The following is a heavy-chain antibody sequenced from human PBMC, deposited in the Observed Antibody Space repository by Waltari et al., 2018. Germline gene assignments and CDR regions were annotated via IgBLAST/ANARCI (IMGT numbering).Heavy chain of an antibody. CDR3: ARGPMLDYGADSGHYYYGLDV. CDR2: ISHGGST. CDR1: GESLSDYY. D-gene: IGHD4-17*01. Sequence: QVQLQQWGAGLLKPSETLSLTCAVYGESLSDYYWPWIRQPPGGGLEWIGEISHGGSTNYNPSLKSRVTISVDTSKKQFSLKLSSVTAADTAVYYCARGPMLDYGADSGHYYYGLDVWGQGTTVTVSS. V-gene: IGHV4-34*01. J-gene: IGHJ6*02.